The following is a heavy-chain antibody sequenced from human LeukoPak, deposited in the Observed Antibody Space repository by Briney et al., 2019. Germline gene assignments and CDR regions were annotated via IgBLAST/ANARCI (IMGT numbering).Heavy chain of an antibody. J-gene: IGHJ4*02. CDR2: INPNSGDT. D-gene: IGHD3-10*01. V-gene: IGHV1-2*02. CDR3: AIPFGDWYFDY. CDR1: GYTFTGYY. Sequence: GSSVKVSCKASGYTFTGYYMHWVRQAPGQGLEWMGWINPNSGDTNYAQKSQGRVTMTRDTSLSTAYMELSRLRSDDTAVYYCAIPFGDWYFDYWGQGPLVTVS.